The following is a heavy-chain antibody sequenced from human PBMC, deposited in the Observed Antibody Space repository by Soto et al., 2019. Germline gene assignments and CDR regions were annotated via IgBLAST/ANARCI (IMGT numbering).Heavy chain of an antibody. D-gene: IGHD6-19*01. V-gene: IGHV3-64D*06. CDR2: ISDSGGIT. J-gene: IGHJ6*02. Sequence: GGSLRLSCAASGFRFSNDAMHLVLQAPGKGLEYVSTISDSGGITYYADSVKGRFTISRDNSKNTLYLQMSSLRAEDTAVYYCVSAMAGTIGGHYYYGMDVWGQGTTVTVSS. CDR3: VSAMAGTIGGHYYYGMDV. CDR1: GFRFSNDA.